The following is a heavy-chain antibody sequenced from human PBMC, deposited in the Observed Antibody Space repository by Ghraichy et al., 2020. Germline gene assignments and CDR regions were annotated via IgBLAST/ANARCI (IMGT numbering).Heavy chain of an antibody. J-gene: IGHJ3*02. CDR3: ARVQHYGSGTTDGLDI. V-gene: IGHV3-72*01. D-gene: IGHD3-10*01. CDR1: GFTLSDHY. Sequence: GESLNISCAASGFTLSDHYMDWVRQAPGKGLEWVGRTRNKANSYTTEYAASVKGRFTISRDDSKNSLYLQMNSLKTEDTAVYFCARVQHYGSGTTDGLDIWGQGTMVTVSS. CDR2: TRNKANSYTT.